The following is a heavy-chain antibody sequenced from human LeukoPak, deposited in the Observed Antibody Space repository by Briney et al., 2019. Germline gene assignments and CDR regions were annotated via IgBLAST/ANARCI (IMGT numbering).Heavy chain of an antibody. Sequence: ASVKVSCKASGYTFTSYYMHWVRQAPGQGLEWMGIINPSGGSTSYAQKFQGRVTITADESTSTAYMELSSLRSEDTAVYYCATRRYSSGWYEDYWGQGTLVTVSS. J-gene: IGHJ4*02. CDR3: ATRRYSSGWYEDY. CDR2: INPSGGST. CDR1: GYTFTSYY. V-gene: IGHV1-46*01. D-gene: IGHD6-19*01.